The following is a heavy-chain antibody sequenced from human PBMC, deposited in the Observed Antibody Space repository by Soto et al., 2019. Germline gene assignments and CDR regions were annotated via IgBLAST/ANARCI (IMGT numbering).Heavy chain of an antibody. Sequence: QVHLQESGPGLVKPSETLSLTCTVSGVSIHNSHSFWAWIRQPPGKGLQFIASVYHNGGAHYNSSLKSRVTISVDTANNQVSLRMRSLTAAVTAFYYCGRVVEGATRHTDPDSWGQGILVTVSS. CDR3: GRVVEGATRHTDPDS. V-gene: IGHV4-39*01. CDR2: VYHNGGA. J-gene: IGHJ5*01. CDR1: GVSIHNSHSF. D-gene: IGHD2-21*01.